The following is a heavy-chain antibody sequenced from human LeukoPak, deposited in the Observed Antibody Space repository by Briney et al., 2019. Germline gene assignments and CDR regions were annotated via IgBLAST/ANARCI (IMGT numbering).Heavy chain of an antibody. CDR2: ISTSSNYI. CDR3: ARDPRPRAGYDSYYFDY. CDR1: GFTFITYS. V-gene: IGHV3-21*06. Sequence: GGSLRLSCAASGFTFITYSMNWVRQSPGKGLEWVSSISTSSNYIYYADSVKGRFTISRDNAMNSLYLQMNSLRAEDTAVYYCARDPRPRAGYDSYYFDYWGQGTLVTVSS. D-gene: IGHD3-22*01. J-gene: IGHJ4*02.